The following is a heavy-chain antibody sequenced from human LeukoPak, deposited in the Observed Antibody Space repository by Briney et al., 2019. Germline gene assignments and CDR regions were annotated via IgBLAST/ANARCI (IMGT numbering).Heavy chain of an antibody. Sequence: SETLSLTCAVSGGSISSYYWSWIRQPPGKGLEWIGYIYYSGSTNYNPSLKSRVTISVDTSKNQFSLKLSSVTAADTAVYYCARDGIAAAGTEGAFDIWGQGTMVTVSS. CDR2: IYYSGST. J-gene: IGHJ3*02. CDR1: GGSISSYY. CDR3: ARDGIAAAGTEGAFDI. D-gene: IGHD6-13*01. V-gene: IGHV4-59*01.